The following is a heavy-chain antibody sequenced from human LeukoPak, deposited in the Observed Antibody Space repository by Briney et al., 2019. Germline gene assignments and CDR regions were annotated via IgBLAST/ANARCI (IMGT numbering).Heavy chain of an antibody. Sequence: PGRSLRLSCAASGFTFSSYGMHWVRQAPGKGLEWVAVISYDGNYKYYADSVKGRFTIFRDNSKNTLYLQMNSLRAEDAAVYYCAKDSPYCSGGSCYSPYYYYGVDVWGQGTTVTVSS. J-gene: IGHJ6*02. CDR3: AKDSPYCSGGSCYSPYYYYGVDV. CDR1: GFTFSSYG. CDR2: ISYDGNYK. D-gene: IGHD2-15*01. V-gene: IGHV3-30*18.